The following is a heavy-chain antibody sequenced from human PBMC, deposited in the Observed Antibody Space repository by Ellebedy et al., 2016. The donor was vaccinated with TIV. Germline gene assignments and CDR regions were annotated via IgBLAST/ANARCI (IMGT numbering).Heavy chain of an antibody. CDR1: GFTFNDYY. V-gene: IGHV3-11*06. CDR2: ISTTGRYT. Sequence: GESLKISCAASGFTFNDYYMAWIRQAPGRGLEWLSDISTTGRYTNYADSVRGRFTISRDNANNSVYLQMNSLRAEDSAIHYCSRRPATTDVFDMWGQGTMVTVA. CDR3: SRRPATTDVFDM. D-gene: IGHD1-14*01. J-gene: IGHJ3*02.